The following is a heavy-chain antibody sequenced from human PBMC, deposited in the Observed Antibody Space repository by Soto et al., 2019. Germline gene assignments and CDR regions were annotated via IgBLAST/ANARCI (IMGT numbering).Heavy chain of an antibody. V-gene: IGHV3-30*19. CDR3: AKDRVWNPFDD. CDR1: GFTFSYYG. CDR2: ISYDGSKK. Sequence: GGSLRLSCAASGFTFSYYGMHWVRQAPGKGLEWAAVISYDGSKKYSADSVRGRFTISRDNSKNTLYLQMNSLRPEDTAVYYCAKDRVWNPFDDWGQGTLVTVSS. D-gene: IGHD1-1*01. J-gene: IGHJ4*02.